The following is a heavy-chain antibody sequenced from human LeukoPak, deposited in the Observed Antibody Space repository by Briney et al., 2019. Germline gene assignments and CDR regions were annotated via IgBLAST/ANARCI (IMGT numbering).Heavy chain of an antibody. J-gene: IGHJ6*03. CDR2: IYTSGST. V-gene: IGHV4-4*07. D-gene: IGHD6-13*01. CDR3: ARGVSSSPTDYYYYYYMDV. CDR1: GGSISSYY. Sequence: SETLSLTCTVSGGSISSYYWSWIRQPAGKGLEWIGRIYTSGSTNYNPSLKSRVTMSVDTSKNQFSLELSSVTAADTAVYYCARGVSSSPTDYYYYYYMDVWGKGTTVTVSS.